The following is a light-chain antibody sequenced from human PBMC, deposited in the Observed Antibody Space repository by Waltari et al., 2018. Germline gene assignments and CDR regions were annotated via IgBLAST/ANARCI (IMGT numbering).Light chain of an antibody. CDR1: PTVLSNSNNKNN. V-gene: IGKV4-1*01. Sequence: DIVMTQSRDSLAVSLGERAPIHCRSSPTVLSNSNNKNNLAWYQQKPGQPPKLLIYWASTRESGVPDRFSGSGSGTDFTLTISSLQAEDVAVYYCQQYYSSPWTFGQGTKVEIK. CDR2: WAS. J-gene: IGKJ1*01. CDR3: QQYYSSPWT.